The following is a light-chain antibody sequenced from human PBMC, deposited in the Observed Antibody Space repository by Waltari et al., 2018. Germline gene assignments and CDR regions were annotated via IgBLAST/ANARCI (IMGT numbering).Light chain of an antibody. CDR3: SSYAGSNNFV. J-gene: IGLJ1*01. CDR2: EVS. CDR1: SSDVGGYNY. Sequence: QSALTQPPSASGSPGPSVTISCTGTSSDVGGYNYVSWYQQHPGKAPKLMIYEVSKRHSGVPDRFSGSKSGNTASLTVSGLQAEDEADYYCSSYAGSNNFVFGTGTKVTVL. V-gene: IGLV2-8*01.